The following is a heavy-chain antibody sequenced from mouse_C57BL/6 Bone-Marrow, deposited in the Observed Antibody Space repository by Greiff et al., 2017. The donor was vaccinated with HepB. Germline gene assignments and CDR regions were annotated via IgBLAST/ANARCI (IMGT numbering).Heavy chain of an antibody. V-gene: IGHV1-18*01. D-gene: IGHD2-1*01. CDR1: GYTFTDYN. J-gene: IGHJ4*01. CDR3: ARDGNYFYAMDY. Sequence: VQLKESGPELVKPGASVKIPCKASGYTFTDYNMDWVKQSHGKSLEWIGDINPNNGGTIYNQKFKGKATLTVDKSSSTAYMELRSLTSEDTAVYYCARDGNYFYAMDYWGQGTSVTVSS. CDR2: INPNNGGT.